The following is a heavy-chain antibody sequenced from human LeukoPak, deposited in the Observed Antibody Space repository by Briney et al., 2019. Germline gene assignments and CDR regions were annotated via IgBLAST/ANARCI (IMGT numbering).Heavy chain of an antibody. CDR3: ARAGYGSGSYHHAE. J-gene: IGHJ4*02. CDR2: IYYSGST. Sequence: SETLSLTCTVSGGSISSYFWSWIRQPPGKGLEWIGNIYYSGSTNYNPSLKSRVTMSVDTSKNQLSLKLSSVTGADTAVYFCARAGYGSGSYHHAEWGQGTLVTVSS. D-gene: IGHD3-10*01. V-gene: IGHV4-59*01. CDR1: GGSISSYF.